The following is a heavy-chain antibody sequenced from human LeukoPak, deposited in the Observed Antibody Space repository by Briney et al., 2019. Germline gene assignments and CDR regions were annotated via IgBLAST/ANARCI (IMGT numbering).Heavy chain of an antibody. Sequence: SVKVSCKASGGTFSSYAISWVRQAPGQGLEWMGGIIPIFGTANYAQKFQGRVTITADKSTSTAYMELSSLRSEDTAVYYCARDIMDIVVVPAATDYYYGMDVWGQGTTVTVSS. CDR3: ARDIMDIVVVPAATDYYYGMDV. J-gene: IGHJ6*02. D-gene: IGHD2-2*03. CDR1: GGTFSSYA. V-gene: IGHV1-69*06. CDR2: IIPIFGTA.